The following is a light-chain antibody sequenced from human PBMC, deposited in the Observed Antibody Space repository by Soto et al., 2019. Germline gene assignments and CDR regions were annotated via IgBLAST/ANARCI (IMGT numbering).Light chain of an antibody. CDR1: QTVRNNY. J-gene: IGKJ4*01. CDR3: QQFSSYPLT. V-gene: IGKV3-20*01. CDR2: DAS. Sequence: EFVLTQAPGTLSFXXVXXXXXXXISSQTVRNNYLAWYQQKPGQAPRLLIYDASSRATGIPDRFSGGGFGTDFTLTISRLEPEDFAVYYCQQFSSYPLTFGGGTKVDIK.